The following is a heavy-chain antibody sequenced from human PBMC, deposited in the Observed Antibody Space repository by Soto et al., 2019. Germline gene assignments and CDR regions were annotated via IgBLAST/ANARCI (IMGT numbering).Heavy chain of an antibody. CDR3: AHHLLNYGDYIGKGSYYFDY. D-gene: IGHD4-17*01. Sequence: SGPTLVNPTQTLTLTCTFSGFSLSTSGVGVGWIRQPPGKALEWLALIYWDDDKRYSPSLKSRLTITKDTSKNQVVLTMTNMDPVDTATYYFAHHLLNYGDYIGKGSYYFDYWGQGTLVTVSS. CDR2: IYWDDDK. J-gene: IGHJ4*02. CDR1: GFSLSTSGVG. V-gene: IGHV2-5*02.